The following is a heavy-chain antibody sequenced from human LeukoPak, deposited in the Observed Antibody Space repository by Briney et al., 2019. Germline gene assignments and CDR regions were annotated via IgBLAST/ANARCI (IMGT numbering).Heavy chain of an antibody. D-gene: IGHD6-19*01. CDR2: ISGSDATT. CDR3: AKRSVAGTVPNYYFDY. Sequence: GGSQSLFCGVSGFTFSISAMSWARQAAGRGLEWVSFISGSDATTDYADSVKSRFTNSTDNSKNMLKLQMNSLRAEDTAVYYCAKRSVAGTVPNYYFDYWGQGTLVTVSS. V-gene: IGHV3-23*01. J-gene: IGHJ4*02. CDR1: GFTFSISA.